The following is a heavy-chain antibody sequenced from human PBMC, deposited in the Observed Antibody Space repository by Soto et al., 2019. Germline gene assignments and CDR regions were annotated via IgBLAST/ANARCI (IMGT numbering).Heavy chain of an antibody. CDR3: AAGGGLPRYY. J-gene: IGHJ4*02. CDR1: GGSISSGGYS. V-gene: IGHV4-30-2*01. Sequence: QLQLQESGSGLVKPSQTLSLTCAVSGGSISSGGYSWIWIRQPPGKGLEWIGYIYHSGRTYDNPSLLSRVTISVDRSKTQFSRKLSSVTAADTAVYYCAAGGGLPRYYWGQGTLVTVS. D-gene: IGHD5-12*01. CDR2: IYHSGRT.